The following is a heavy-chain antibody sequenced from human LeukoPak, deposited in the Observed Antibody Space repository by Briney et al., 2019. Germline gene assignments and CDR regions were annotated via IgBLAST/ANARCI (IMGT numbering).Heavy chain of an antibody. CDR1: GFTFSSYA. D-gene: IGHD3-3*01. V-gene: IGHV3-23*01. CDR3: AKDRREWLSGFDY. Sequence: GGSLRLSCAASGFTFSSYAMSWVRQAPGKGLEWVSAISGCGGSTYYADSVKGRFTISTANSTNTLYLQMNSLRAGDTAVYYCAKDRREWLSGFDYWGQGTLVTVSS. CDR2: ISGCGGST. J-gene: IGHJ4*02.